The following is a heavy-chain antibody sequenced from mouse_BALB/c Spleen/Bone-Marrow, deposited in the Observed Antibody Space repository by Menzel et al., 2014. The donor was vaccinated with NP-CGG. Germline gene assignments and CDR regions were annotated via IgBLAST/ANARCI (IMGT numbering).Heavy chain of an antibody. D-gene: IGHD2-13*01. Sequence: DVKLVESGGGLLQPGGSLRLSCATSGFTFTDYYMSWVRQPPGKALERLGFIRNKANGYTTEYSASVKDRFTISRDNSQIILFHQMNPLRTEDSAIYYCARVYFDDYEAWFAYRGQGTLVTGSA. CDR3: ARVYFDDYEAWFAY. CDR1: GFTFTDYY. J-gene: IGHJ3*01. CDR2: IRNKANGYTT. V-gene: IGHV7-3*02.